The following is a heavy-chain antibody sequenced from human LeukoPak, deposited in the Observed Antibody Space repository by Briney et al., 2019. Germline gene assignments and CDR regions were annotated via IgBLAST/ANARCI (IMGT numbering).Heavy chain of an antibody. D-gene: IGHD2-15*01. CDR2: IYSGGST. V-gene: IGHV3-66*01. Sequence: SGGSLRLSCAASGFTVSSNYMSWVRQAPGKGLEWVSVIYSGGSTYYADSVKGRFTISRDNSKNTLYLQMNSLRAEDTAVYYCASARAAVVVPYYFDYWGQGTLVTVSS. CDR1: GFTVSSNY. CDR3: ASARAAVVVPYYFDY. J-gene: IGHJ4*02.